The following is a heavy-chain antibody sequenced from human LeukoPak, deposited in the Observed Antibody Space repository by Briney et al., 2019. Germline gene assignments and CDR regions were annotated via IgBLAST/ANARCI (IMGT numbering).Heavy chain of an antibody. CDR1: GGSFSGYY. D-gene: IGHD3-22*01. J-gene: IGHJ6*02. CDR2: INHSGST. V-gene: IGHV4-34*01. CDR3: ARVVNYYDSSGYYNGYGMDV. Sequence: NTSETLSLTCAVYGGSFSGYYWSWIRQPPGKGLEWIGEINHSGSTNYNPSLKSRVTISVDTSKNQFSLKLSSVTAADTAVYYCARVVNYYDSSGYYNGYGMDVWGQGTTVTVSS.